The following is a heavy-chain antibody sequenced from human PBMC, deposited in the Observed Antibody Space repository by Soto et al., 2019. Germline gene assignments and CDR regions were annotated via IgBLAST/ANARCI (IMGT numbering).Heavy chain of an antibody. CDR3: ARASAGFWSGYYTGLALGNFDY. J-gene: IGHJ4*02. V-gene: IGHV4-31*03. CDR1: GGSISSGGYY. CDR2: IYYSGST. Sequence: QVQLQESGPGLVKPSQTLSLTCTVSGGSISSGGYYWSWIRQHPGKGLEWIGYIYYSGSTYYNPSLKSRVTISVDTSKNQFSLKLSSVTAADTAVYYCARASAGFWSGYYTGLALGNFDYCGQGTLVTVSS. D-gene: IGHD3-3*01.